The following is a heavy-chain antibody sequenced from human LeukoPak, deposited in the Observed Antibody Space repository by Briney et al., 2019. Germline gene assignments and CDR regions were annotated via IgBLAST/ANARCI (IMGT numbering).Heavy chain of an antibody. J-gene: IGHJ5*02. V-gene: IGHV6-1*01. D-gene: IGHD2-2*01. CDR2: THYRSTWYN. CDR3: ARRLTQYDCFDP. CDR1: GDSVSSNSVT. Sequence: SQTLSLTCAISGDSVSSNSVTWNWIRQSPSRGLEWLGRTHYRSTWYNDYAVSVRGRITVNPDTSKNQFSLHLNSVTPEDTAVYYCARRLTQYDCFDPWGQGILVAVSS.